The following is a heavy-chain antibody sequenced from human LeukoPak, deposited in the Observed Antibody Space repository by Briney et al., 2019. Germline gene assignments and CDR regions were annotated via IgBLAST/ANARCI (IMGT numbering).Heavy chain of an antibody. D-gene: IGHD5-12*01. CDR3: AKDTVASSFDH. Sequence: GGSLRLSCAGSGFTLSSDWVHWVRQVPGKGLVCVARISRESDGSGTNYADSVKGRSSISRDRATNTVHLQMNSLRAEDTAVYYCAKDTVASSFDHWGQGTLVTVSS. CDR2: ISRESDGSGT. CDR1: GFTLSSDW. V-gene: IGHV3-74*01. J-gene: IGHJ4*02.